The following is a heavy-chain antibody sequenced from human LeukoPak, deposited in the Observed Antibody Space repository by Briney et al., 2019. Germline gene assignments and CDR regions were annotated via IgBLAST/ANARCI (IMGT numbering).Heavy chain of an antibody. D-gene: IGHD6-6*01. V-gene: IGHV4-61*02. Sequence: SETLSLTCTVSGGSISSGSYYWSWIRQPAGKGLEWIGRIYTSGSTNYNPPLKNRVTISVDTSKNQFSLKLTAVTAADTAVYYCARDPALEYSRDWGQGTLVTVSS. CDR2: IYTSGST. CDR1: GGSISSGSYY. J-gene: IGHJ4*02. CDR3: ARDPALEYSRD.